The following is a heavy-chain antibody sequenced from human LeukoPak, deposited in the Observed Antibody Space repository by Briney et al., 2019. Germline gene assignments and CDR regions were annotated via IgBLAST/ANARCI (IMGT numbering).Heavy chain of an antibody. CDR3: ARVTNVLRFLEWLPAVYYFDY. V-gene: IGHV4-61*01. Sequence: PSETLSLTCTVSGGSVSSGSYYWSWIRQPPGKGLEWIGYIYCSGSTNYNPSLKSRVTISVDTSKNQFSLKLSSVTAADTAVYYCARVTNVLRFLEWLPAVYYFDYWGQGTLVTVSS. J-gene: IGHJ4*02. CDR2: IYCSGST. D-gene: IGHD3-3*01. CDR1: GGSVSSGSYY.